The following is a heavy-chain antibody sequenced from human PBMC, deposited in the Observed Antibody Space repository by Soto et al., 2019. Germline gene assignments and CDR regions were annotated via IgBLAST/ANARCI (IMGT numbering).Heavy chain of an antibody. V-gene: IGHV1-8*01. Sequence: SVKVSCKASGYSFTSYDINWVRQATGKGHEWMGWMNPNSGNTGYAQKFQGRGTMTRNTSISTAYMELSSLRSEDTAVYYCARGGPIVLMVYANPMGYWGQGTLVTVSS. CDR1: GYSFTSYD. CDR3: ARGGPIVLMVYANPMGY. CDR2: MNPNSGNT. J-gene: IGHJ4*02. D-gene: IGHD2-8*01.